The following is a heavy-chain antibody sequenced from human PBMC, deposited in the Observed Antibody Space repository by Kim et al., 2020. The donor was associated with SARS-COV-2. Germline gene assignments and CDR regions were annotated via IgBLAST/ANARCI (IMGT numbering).Heavy chain of an antibody. CDR2: ISYDGSNK. CDR3: AKSFSGSYFGYDY. Sequence: GGSLRLSCAASGFTFSTYGMHWVRQAPGKGLEWVAVISYDGSNKYYADSVKGRFTISRDNSKNTLYLQMNSLRIDDTAVYYCAKSFSGSYFGYDYWGQGTLVTVSS. V-gene: IGHV3-30*18. CDR1: GFTFSTYG. J-gene: IGHJ4*02. D-gene: IGHD1-26*01.